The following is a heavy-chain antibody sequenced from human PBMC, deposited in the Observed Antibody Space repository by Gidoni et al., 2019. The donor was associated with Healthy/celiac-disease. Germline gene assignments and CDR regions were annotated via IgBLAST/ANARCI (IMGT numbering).Heavy chain of an antibody. CDR2: ISSSSSTI. D-gene: IGHD4-17*01. Sequence: EVQLVESGGVLVQPGGSLRLSCAASGFTFSSYSMNWVRQAPGKGLEWVSYISSSSSTIYYADSVKGRFTISRDNAKNSLYLQMNSLRAEDTAVYYCARTYGEYAFDIWGQGTMVTVSS. CDR1: GFTFSSYS. V-gene: IGHV3-48*01. CDR3: ARTYGEYAFDI. J-gene: IGHJ3*02.